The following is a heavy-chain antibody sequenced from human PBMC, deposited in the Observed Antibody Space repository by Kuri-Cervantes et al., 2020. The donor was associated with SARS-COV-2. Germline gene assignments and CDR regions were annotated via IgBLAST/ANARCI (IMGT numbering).Heavy chain of an antibody. Sequence: GESLKSSCAASGFTFSDYYMSWIRQAPGKGLEWVSYISSSGSTIYYADSVKGRFTISRDNSKNTLYLQMNSLRAEDTAVYYCARVGYSYGNYFDYWGQGTLVTVSS. CDR2: ISSSGSTI. CDR1: GFTFSDYY. CDR3: ARVGYSYGNYFDY. D-gene: IGHD5-18*01. J-gene: IGHJ4*02. V-gene: IGHV3-11*04.